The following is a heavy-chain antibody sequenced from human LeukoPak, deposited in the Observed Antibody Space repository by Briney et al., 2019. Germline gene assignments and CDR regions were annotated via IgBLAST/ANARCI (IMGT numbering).Heavy chain of an antibody. D-gene: IGHD2-2*01. Sequence: ASVKVSCKASGYTFTSYGISWVRQAPGQGLEWMGWISVYNGNTNYAQKLEGRVTMTTDTSTSTAYMELRSLRSDDTAVYYCARVRGGYCSSTSCPRYFQHWGQGTLVTVSS. CDR2: ISVYNGNT. CDR3: ARVRGGYCSSTSCPRYFQH. V-gene: IGHV1-18*01. J-gene: IGHJ1*01. CDR1: GYTFTSYG.